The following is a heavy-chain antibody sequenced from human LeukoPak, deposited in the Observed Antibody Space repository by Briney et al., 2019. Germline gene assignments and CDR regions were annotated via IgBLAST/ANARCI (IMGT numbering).Heavy chain of an antibody. V-gene: IGHV3-23*01. CDR3: ARISYGSGSSRLDY. CDR2: ISGSGGST. J-gene: IGHJ4*02. CDR1: GFTFSSYA. D-gene: IGHD3-10*01. Sequence: PGGSLRLSCAASGFTFSSYAMSWVRQAPGKGLEWVSAISGSGGSTYYADSVKGRFTISRDNSKNSLYLQMNSLRAEDTAVYYCARISYGSGSSRLDYWGQGTLVTVSS.